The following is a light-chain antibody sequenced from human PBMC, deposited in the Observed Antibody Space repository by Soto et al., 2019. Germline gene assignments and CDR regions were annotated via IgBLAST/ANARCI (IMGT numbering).Light chain of an antibody. CDR3: QQYNNWPYP. CDR2: GAS. J-gene: IGKJ2*01. Sequence: IVMTQSPATLSVSPGERATLSCRASQSVSSNLAWYQQKPGQAPRLLIYGASTRATGIPARLSGSGSGTEFTLTISSLQSEDFAVYYCQQYNNWPYPFGQGTKLEIK. CDR1: QSVSSN. V-gene: IGKV3-15*01.